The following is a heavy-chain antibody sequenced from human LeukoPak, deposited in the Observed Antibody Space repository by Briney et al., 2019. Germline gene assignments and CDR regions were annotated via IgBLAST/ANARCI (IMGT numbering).Heavy chain of an antibody. CDR1: GGSISSSSYY. J-gene: IGHJ4*02. Sequence: SETLSLTCTASGGSISSSSYYWGWIRQPPGKGLEWIGSIYYSGSTYYNPSLKSRVTISVDTSKNQFSLKLGSVTAADTAVYYCARRMVRGVTFDYWGQGTLVTVSS. D-gene: IGHD3-10*01. CDR3: ARRMVRGVTFDY. V-gene: IGHV4-39*01. CDR2: IYYSGST.